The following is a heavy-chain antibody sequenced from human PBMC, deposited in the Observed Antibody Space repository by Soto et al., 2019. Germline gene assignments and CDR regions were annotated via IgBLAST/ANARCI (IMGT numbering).Heavy chain of an antibody. Sequence: ASVKVSCKASGYTFTSYDINWVRQATGQGLEWMGWMNPNSGNTGYAQKFQGRVTMTRNTSISTAYMELSSLRSEDTAVYYCARGYSSGYYTPFDYWGQGTLVTVSS. V-gene: IGHV1-8*01. D-gene: IGHD3-22*01. CDR2: MNPNSGNT. CDR1: GYTFTSYD. CDR3: ARGYSSGYYTPFDY. J-gene: IGHJ4*02.